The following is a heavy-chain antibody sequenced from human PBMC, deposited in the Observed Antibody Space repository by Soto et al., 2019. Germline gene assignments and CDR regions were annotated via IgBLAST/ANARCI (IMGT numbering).Heavy chain of an antibody. J-gene: IGHJ4*02. CDR3: ARETRRITGTSPHPIDY. CDR1: GGSISSGGYY. Sequence: SETLSLTCTVSGGSISSGGYYWSWIRQHPGKGLEWIGYIYYSGSTYYNPSLKSRVTISVDTSKNQFSLKLSSVTAADTAVYYCARETRRITGTSPHPIDYWGQGTLVTVSS. CDR2: IYYSGST. V-gene: IGHV4-31*03. D-gene: IGHD1-7*01.